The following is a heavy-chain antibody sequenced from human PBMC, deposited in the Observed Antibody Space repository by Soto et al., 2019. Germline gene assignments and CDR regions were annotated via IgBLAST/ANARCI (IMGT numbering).Heavy chain of an antibody. Sequence: PGGSLRLSCEASGFLFSTSTLNWVRRAPGKGLEWVAEILSRGRDIYYADSVKGRFTVSRDNAKNSLFLQMSSLTAEDTAVYYCAREDGIAGETSAFDYWGHGTLVTVSS. J-gene: IGHJ4*01. CDR2: ILSRGRDI. D-gene: IGHD1-26*01. V-gene: IGHV3-21*05. CDR1: GFLFSTST. CDR3: AREDGIAGETSAFDY.